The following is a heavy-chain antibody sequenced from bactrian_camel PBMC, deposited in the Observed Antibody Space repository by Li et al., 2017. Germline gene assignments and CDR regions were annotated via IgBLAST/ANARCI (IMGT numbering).Heavy chain of an antibody. CDR3: AAPAGYCRTGMLTWLVRHPEAFGY. CDR2: IYSDGGFT. Sequence: DVQLVESGGGSVQSGGSLKLSCEASYYTRTIPRMGWFRQGPGNEREWVAAIYSDGGFTYYADSVRGRFTISKDVAKNTLYLQMNSLKPEDTAMYYCAAPAGYCRTGMLTWLVRHPEAFGYWGQGTQVTVS. CDR1: YYTRTIPR. V-gene: IGHV3S31*01. J-gene: IGHJ6*01. D-gene: IGHD5*01.